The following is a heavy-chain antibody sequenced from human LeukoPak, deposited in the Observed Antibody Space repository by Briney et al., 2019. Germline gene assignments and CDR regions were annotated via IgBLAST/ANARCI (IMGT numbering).Heavy chain of an antibody. CDR3: ARAVVVVAATILYNWFDP. CDR1: GYTFTGYY. CDR2: INPNSGGT. Sequence: ASVKVSCKASGYTFTGYYMHWVRQAPGQGLEWMGWINPNSGGTNYAQKFQGRVTMTRDTSISTAYMELSRLRSDDMAVYYCARAVVVVAATILYNWFDPWGQGTLVTVSP. J-gene: IGHJ5*02. V-gene: IGHV1-2*02. D-gene: IGHD2-15*01.